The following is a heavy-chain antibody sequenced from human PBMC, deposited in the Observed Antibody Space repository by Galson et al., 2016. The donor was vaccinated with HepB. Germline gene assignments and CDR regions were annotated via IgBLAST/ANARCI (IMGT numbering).Heavy chain of an antibody. CDR2: IYHTGVT. J-gene: IGHJ6*02. Sequence: SETLSLTCAVSGGSISSSNWWSWVRQPPEKGLEWIGQIYHTGVTNYNPSLTSRVSISVDKSKNQFSLKLNSVTAADTAVYYCAREQFWSGYSIGMDVWGQGTTVTVSS. D-gene: IGHD3-3*02. CDR1: GGSISSSNW. V-gene: IGHV4-4*02. CDR3: AREQFWSGYSIGMDV.